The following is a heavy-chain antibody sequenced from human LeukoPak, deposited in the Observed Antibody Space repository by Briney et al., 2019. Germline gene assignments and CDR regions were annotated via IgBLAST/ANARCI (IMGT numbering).Heavy chain of an antibody. J-gene: IGHJ4*02. CDR1: GYTFPSYF. CDR3: ARTAARRFDY. CDR2: IDPTGGST. Sequence: ASVKVSCKAPGYTFPSYFMHWVRQAPGQGLEWMGIIDPTGGSTTYAQKFQGRVTMTRDTSTSTVYMELSSLRSDDTAVYYCARTAARRFDYWGQGTLVTVSS. D-gene: IGHD6-6*01. V-gene: IGHV1-46*01.